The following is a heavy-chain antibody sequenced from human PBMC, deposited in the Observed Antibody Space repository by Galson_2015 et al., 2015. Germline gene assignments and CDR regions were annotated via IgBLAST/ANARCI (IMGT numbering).Heavy chain of an antibody. CDR3: AREGNYYGSGSYYKRPRESFDY. J-gene: IGHJ4*02. V-gene: IGHV1-46*01. CDR1: GYTFTSYY. Sequence: SVKVSCKASGYTFTSYYMHWVRQAPGQGLEWMGIINPSGGSTSYAQKFQGRVTMTRDTSTSTVYMELSSLRSEDTAVYYCAREGNYYGSGSYYKRPRESFDYWGQGTLVTVSS. CDR2: INPSGGST. D-gene: IGHD3-10*01.